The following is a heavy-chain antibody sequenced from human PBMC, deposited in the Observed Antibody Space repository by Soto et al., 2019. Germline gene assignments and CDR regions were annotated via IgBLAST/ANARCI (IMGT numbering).Heavy chain of an antibody. CDR2: IYYSGST. Sequence: QVQLQESGPGLVKPSQTLSLTCTVSGGSVSGGVYYWNWIRQHPEKGLEWIGYIYYSGSTYYNPSRRSRVTISADTSKNQSSLKLSSVTVADTAVYYCARSSVAGAGYFQHWGQGTQVIVSS. J-gene: IGHJ1*01. CDR1: GGSVSGGVYY. D-gene: IGHD6-19*01. CDR3: ARSSVAGAGYFQH. V-gene: IGHV4-31*03.